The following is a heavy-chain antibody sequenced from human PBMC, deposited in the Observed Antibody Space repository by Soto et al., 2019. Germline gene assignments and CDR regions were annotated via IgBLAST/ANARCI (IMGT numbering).Heavy chain of an antibody. D-gene: IGHD1-1*01. J-gene: IGHJ5*02. Sequence: PSETLSLTCTVSCGSISSGGYYWSWIRQHPGKGLEWIGYIYYSGSTYDNPSLKSRVTISVDTSKNQFSLKLSSVTAADTAVYYCARVWNEDWNDVPLTFDPCGQGTLVTVSS. CDR2: IYYSGST. V-gene: IGHV4-31*03. CDR1: CGSISSGGYY. CDR3: ARVWNEDWNDVPLTFDP.